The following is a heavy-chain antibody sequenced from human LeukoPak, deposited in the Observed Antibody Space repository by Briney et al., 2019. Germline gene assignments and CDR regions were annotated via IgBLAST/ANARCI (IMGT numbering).Heavy chain of an antibody. CDR3: ARGYYDSSGYYYDDAFGI. CDR1: GFTVSSNY. J-gene: IGHJ3*02. D-gene: IGHD3-22*01. V-gene: IGHV3-53*01. Sequence: GGSLRLSCAASGFTVSSNYMSWVRQAPGKGLEWVSVIYSGGSTYYADSVKGRFTISRDNSKNTLHLQMNSLRAEDTAVYYCARGYYDSSGYYYDDAFGIWGQGTMVTVSS. CDR2: IYSGGST.